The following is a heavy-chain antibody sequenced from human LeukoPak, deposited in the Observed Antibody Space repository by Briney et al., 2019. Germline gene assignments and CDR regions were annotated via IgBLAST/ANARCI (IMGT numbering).Heavy chain of an antibody. J-gene: IGHJ6*02. Sequence: SETLSLTCAVYGGSFSGYYWSWIRQPPGKGLEWIGEINHSGSTNYNPSLKSRVTISVDTSKNQFSLKLSSVTAADTAVYYCARAPTARGYSYGFSGYYYGMDVWGQGTTVTVSS. D-gene: IGHD5-18*01. CDR1: GGSFSGYY. CDR2: INHSGST. CDR3: ARAPTARGYSYGFSGYYYGMDV. V-gene: IGHV4-34*01.